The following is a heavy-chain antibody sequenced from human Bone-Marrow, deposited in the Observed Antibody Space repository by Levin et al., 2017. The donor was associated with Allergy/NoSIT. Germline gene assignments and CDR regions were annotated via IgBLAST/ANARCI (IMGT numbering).Heavy chain of an antibody. CDR2: ISGISTYI. CDR3: SRVGRKYIQWGDFYDY. J-gene: IGHJ4*02. Sequence: PGGSLRLSCAASGFIFADYTLTWVRQTPGKGLEWVSSISGISTYIYYADSVKGRFTISRDNAQNTVYLQMNSLRPEDTALYYCSRVGRKYIQWGDFYDYWGQGTLVTVSS. D-gene: IGHD5-12*01. V-gene: IGHV3-21*01. CDR1: GFIFADYT.